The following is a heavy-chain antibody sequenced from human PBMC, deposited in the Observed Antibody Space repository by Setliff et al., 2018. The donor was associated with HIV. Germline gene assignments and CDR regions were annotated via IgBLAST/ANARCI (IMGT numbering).Heavy chain of an antibody. CDR2: INTYNGNT. Sequence: ASVKVSCKASGYTFINYGINWLRQAPGQGLEWMGWINTYNGNTKYGQKFQGSVTMTADTSTSTVYMELRSLTSDDTALYYCARGGPPRVATLYWFDPWGQGTLVTVSS. CDR1: GYTFINYG. D-gene: IGHD2-15*01. V-gene: IGHV1-18*04. CDR3: ARGGPPRVATLYWFDP. J-gene: IGHJ5*02.